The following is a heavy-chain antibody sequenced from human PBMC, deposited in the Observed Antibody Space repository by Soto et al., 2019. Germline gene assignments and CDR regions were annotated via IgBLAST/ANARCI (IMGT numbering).Heavy chain of an antibody. J-gene: IGHJ4*02. V-gene: IGHV4-39*01. Sequence: QLQLQESGPGLVKPSETLSLTCTVSGGSISSSSYYWGWIRQHPGKGLEWIGSIYYSGSTYYNPSLKSRVTISVDTSKNQFSLKLSSVTAADTAVYYCARNYGSGSSTDWFDYWGQGTLVTVSS. CDR2: IYYSGST. CDR1: GGSISSSSYY. CDR3: ARNYGSGSSTDWFDY. D-gene: IGHD3-10*01.